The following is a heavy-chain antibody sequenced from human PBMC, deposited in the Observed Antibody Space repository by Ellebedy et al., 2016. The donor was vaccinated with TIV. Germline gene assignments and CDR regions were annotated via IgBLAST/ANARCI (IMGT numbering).Heavy chain of an antibody. CDR2: IGSSAYST. CDR3: AKDVRYTTGWGGALDI. CDR1: GFNFGGHA. V-gene: IGHV3-23*01. Sequence: PGGSLRLSCAASGFNFGGHAMKWVRQPPGKGLEWVSSIGSSAYSTHYADSVKGRFTISRANSRNTLYLQMNSLRGEDTAVYFCAKDVRYTTGWGGALDIWGQGAMVTVSS. J-gene: IGHJ3*02. D-gene: IGHD6-19*01.